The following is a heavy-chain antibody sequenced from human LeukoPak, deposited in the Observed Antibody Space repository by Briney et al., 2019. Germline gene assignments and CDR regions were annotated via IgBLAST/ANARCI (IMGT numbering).Heavy chain of an antibody. D-gene: IGHD3-10*01. V-gene: IGHV4-59*12. J-gene: IGHJ4*02. CDR1: GGSISSYY. CDR2: IYYSGST. Sequence: SETLSLTCTVSGGSISSYYWSWIRQPPGKGLEWIGYIYYSGSTNYNPSLKSRVTISVDKSKNQFSLKLSSVTAADTAVYYCARRGNYFDYWGQGTLVTVSS. CDR3: ARRGNYFDY.